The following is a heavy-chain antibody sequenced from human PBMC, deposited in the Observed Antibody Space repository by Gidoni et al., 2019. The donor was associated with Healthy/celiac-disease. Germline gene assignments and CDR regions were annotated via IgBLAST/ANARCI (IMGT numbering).Heavy chain of an antibody. J-gene: IGHJ4*01. CDR1: VYGFTGYW. Sequence: EVQLVQSGQTVKRPGRSLRISCRGSVYGFTGYWIGWVRQMPGKGLEWMGIIYPGDSDTRYSPSFQGQVTISADKSISTAYLQWSSLKASDTAMYYCARGYCSGGSCYYYFDYWGQGTLVTVSS. D-gene: IGHD2-15*01. CDR2: IYPGDSDT. V-gene: IGHV5-51*01. CDR3: ARGYCSGGSCYYYFDY.